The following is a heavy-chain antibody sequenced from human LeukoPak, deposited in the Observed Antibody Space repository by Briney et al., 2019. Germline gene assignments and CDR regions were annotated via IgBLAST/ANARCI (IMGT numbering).Heavy chain of an antibody. D-gene: IGHD6-6*01. Sequence: GGSLRLSCAASGFTFSSYGMHWVRQAAGKGLEWVAVIWYDGSNKYYADSVKGRFTISRDNSKNTLYLQMNSLRAEDTAVYYCAREGGSSSSLGYWGQGTLVTVSS. J-gene: IGHJ4*02. CDR1: GFTFSSYG. CDR3: AREGGSSSSLGY. V-gene: IGHV3-33*01. CDR2: IWYDGSNK.